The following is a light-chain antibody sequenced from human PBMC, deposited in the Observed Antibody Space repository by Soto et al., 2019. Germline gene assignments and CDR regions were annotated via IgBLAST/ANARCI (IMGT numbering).Light chain of an antibody. V-gene: IGKV3-20*01. CDR3: QHYGRSSWT. CDR1: QTVHSSF. Sequence: DIDLTQSPATLSLSPGERVTLSCRASQTVHSSFVAWYQQKPGQAPRLLIYGASTRATGAPDRFSGSGSGTDFTLTISSLEPEDFAVYLCQHYGRSSWTFGQGTKVEIK. CDR2: GAS. J-gene: IGKJ1*01.